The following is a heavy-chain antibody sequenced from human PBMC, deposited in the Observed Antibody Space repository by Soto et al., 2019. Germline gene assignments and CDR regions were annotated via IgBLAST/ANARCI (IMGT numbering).Heavy chain of an antibody. D-gene: IGHD1-1*01. V-gene: IGHV2-5*01. CDR1: GFSLSTSEVG. CDR3: VHTSGWQHTT. CDR2: FYWNDDN. Sequence: QITVKESGPPLVKPTQTLTLSCTFSGFSLSTSEVGVSWIRQPPGKALEWLALFYWNDDNRYSPSLKSRLTITKDTSKNQVIFTMINMDPVDTATYYCVHTSGWQHTTWGQGTLVTVSS. J-gene: IGHJ5*02.